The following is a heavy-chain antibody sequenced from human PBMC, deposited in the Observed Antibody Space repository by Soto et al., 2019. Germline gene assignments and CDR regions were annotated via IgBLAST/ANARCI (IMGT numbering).Heavy chain of an antibody. Sequence: SETLSLTCAVYGGSFSGYYWSWIRQPPGKGLEWIGEINHSGSTNYNPSLKSRVTISVDTSKNQFSLELSSVTAADTAVYYCARGYYDFWSGYWAYYYYGMDVWGQGTTVTVSS. V-gene: IGHV4-34*01. CDR2: INHSGST. J-gene: IGHJ6*02. CDR3: ARGYYDFWSGYWAYYYYGMDV. D-gene: IGHD3-3*01. CDR1: GGSFSGYY.